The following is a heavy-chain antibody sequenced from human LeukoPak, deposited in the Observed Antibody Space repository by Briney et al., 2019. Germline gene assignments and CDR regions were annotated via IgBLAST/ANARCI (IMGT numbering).Heavy chain of an antibody. D-gene: IGHD3-3*01. CDR2: ISDSGGDT. CDR1: GFTLANYA. CDR3: AKDVLRLRFLEWLLLVDY. Sequence: GGSLRLSCLASGFTLANYAMTWVRQAPGKGLEWVSAISDSGGDTYHADSVKGRFTISRDNSKNTLYLQMNSLRAEDTAVYYCAKDVLRLRFLEWLLLVDYWGQGTLVTVSS. V-gene: IGHV3-23*01. J-gene: IGHJ4*02.